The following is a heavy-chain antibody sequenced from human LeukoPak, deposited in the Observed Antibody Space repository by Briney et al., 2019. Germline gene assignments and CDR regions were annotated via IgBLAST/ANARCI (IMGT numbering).Heavy chain of an antibody. V-gene: IGHV4-38-2*01. D-gene: IGHD4-17*01. CDR1: GYSISSGYY. CDR2: IHHSGTT. CDR3: ARPFKDTTVTSGFDY. Sequence: PSETLSLTCAVSGYSISSGYYWGLIRPPPREGLGWIGSIHHSGTTYYNPSLKSRVAISVDTSKNQFSLNLSSVTAADTAVYYCARPFKDTTVTSGFDYWGQGTLVTVSS. J-gene: IGHJ4*02.